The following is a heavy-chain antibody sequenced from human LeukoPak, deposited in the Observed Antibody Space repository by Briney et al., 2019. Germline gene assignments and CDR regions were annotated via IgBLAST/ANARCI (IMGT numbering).Heavy chain of an antibody. V-gene: IGHV1-69*05. Sequence: SVKVSCKASGYTFTSYGISWVRQAPGQGLEWMGGIIPIFGTANYAQKFQGRVTITTDESTSTAYMELSSLRSEDTAVYYCATGLYDFWSGQHLYYYYYMDVWDKGTTVTVSS. CDR1: GYTFTSYG. D-gene: IGHD3-3*01. CDR3: ATGLYDFWSGQHLYYYYYMDV. CDR2: IIPIFGTA. J-gene: IGHJ6*03.